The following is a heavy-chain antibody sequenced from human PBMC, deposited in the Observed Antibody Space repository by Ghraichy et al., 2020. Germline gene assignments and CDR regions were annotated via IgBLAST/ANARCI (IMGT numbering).Heavy chain of an antibody. V-gene: IGHV1-46*01. D-gene: IGHD1-14*01. Sequence: ASVKVSCKASGYTFTSYYMHWVRQAPGQGLEWMGIINPSDGGASYAQKFQGRVTMTRDTSTSTVYMELTSLRSEDTAMYYCARPPLYNNTFFDLWGRGTLVTVSS. CDR1: GYTFTSYY. CDR2: INPSDGGA. CDR3: ARPPLYNNTFFDL. J-gene: IGHJ2*01.